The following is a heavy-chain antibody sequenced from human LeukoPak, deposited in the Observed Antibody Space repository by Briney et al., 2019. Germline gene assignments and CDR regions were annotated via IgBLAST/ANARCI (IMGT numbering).Heavy chain of an antibody. Sequence: GRSLRLSCAASGFTFSSYAMHWVRQAPGKGLEWVAVISYDGSNKYYADSVKGRFTISRDNSKNTLYLQMNSLRAEDTAVYYCASRSGSYLGFDYWGQGTLVTVSS. D-gene: IGHD3-10*01. V-gene: IGHV3-30*04. CDR1: GFTFSSYA. J-gene: IGHJ4*02. CDR3: ASRSGSYLGFDY. CDR2: ISYDGSNK.